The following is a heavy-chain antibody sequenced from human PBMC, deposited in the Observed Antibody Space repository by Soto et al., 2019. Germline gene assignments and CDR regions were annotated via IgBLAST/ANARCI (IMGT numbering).Heavy chain of an antibody. CDR3: AGPLTDYCSSISCYARHSFDI. J-gene: IGHJ3*02. CDR1: GYTFTSYG. Sequence: ASVKVSCKASGYTFTSYGISWVRQAPGQGLEWMGWISAYNGNTNYAQKLQGRVTMTTDTSTSTAYMELRSLRSDDTAVYYCAGPLTDYCSSISCYARHSFDIWGQGTMVTVSS. V-gene: IGHV1-18*01. CDR2: ISAYNGNT. D-gene: IGHD2-2*01.